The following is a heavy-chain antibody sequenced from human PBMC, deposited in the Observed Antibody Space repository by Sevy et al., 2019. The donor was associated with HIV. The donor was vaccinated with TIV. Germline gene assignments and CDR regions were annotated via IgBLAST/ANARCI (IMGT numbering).Heavy chain of an antibody. Sequence: GGSLRLSCAASGFTFSSYSMNWVRQAPGKGLEWVSSISGISNYIYYADSMKGRFTVSRDNARNSLSLQMNSLRAEDTAVYYCARNNCSITNCYMGDVFDIWGQRTMVTASS. V-gene: IGHV3-21*01. D-gene: IGHD2-2*02. CDR1: GFTFSSYS. CDR2: ISGISNYI. J-gene: IGHJ3*02. CDR3: ARNNCSITNCYMGDVFDI.